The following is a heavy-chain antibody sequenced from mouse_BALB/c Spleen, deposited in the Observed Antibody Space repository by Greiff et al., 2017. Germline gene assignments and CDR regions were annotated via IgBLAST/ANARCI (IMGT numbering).Heavy chain of an antibody. CDR1: GFSLTSYG. CDR3: ARVALNWDGYYFDY. CDR2: IWAGGST. J-gene: IGHJ2*01. D-gene: IGHD4-1*01. V-gene: IGHV2-9*02. Sequence: VKLEESGPGLVAPSQSLSITCTVSGFSLTSYGVHWVRQPPGKGLEWLGVIWAGGSTNYNSALMSRLSISKDNSKSQVFLKMNSLQTDDTAMYYCARVALNWDGYYFDYWGQGTTLTVSS.